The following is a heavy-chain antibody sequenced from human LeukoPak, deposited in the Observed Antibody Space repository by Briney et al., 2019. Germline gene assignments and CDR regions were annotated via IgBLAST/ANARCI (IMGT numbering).Heavy chain of an antibody. J-gene: IGHJ3*02. CDR3: ARTLTYYYDSSGFHDAFDI. CDR1: GFSLSTSGMR. Sequence: SGPTLVNPTQTLTLTCTFSGFSLSTSGMRVSWIRQPPGKALEWLARIDWDDDKFYSTSLKTRLSISKDTSKTQVVLTMTNMDPVDTATYYCARTLTYYYDSSGFHDAFDIWGQGTMVTVSS. D-gene: IGHD3-22*01. V-gene: IGHV2-70*04. CDR2: IDWDDDK.